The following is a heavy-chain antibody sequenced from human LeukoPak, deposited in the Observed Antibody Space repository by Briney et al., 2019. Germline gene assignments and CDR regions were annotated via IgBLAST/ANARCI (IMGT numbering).Heavy chain of an antibody. Sequence: GGSLRLSCAASGLTFSTYGMHWVRQAPGKGLEWVAVIWNDGSNQHYADSVKGRFTVSRDNSKNTLFLQMDSLGAEDTAVYYCARDLWDSSGKRLDCWGQGTLVTVSS. V-gene: IGHV3-33*01. CDR3: ARDLWDSSGKRLDC. J-gene: IGHJ4*02. CDR2: IWNDGSNQ. D-gene: IGHD3-22*01. CDR1: GLTFSTYG.